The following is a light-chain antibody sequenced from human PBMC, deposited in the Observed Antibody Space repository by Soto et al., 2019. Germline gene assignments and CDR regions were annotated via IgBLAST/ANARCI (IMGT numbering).Light chain of an antibody. J-gene: IGKJ4*01. Sequence: EIVLTQSPGTLSLSPGERVTLSCRASQTVTNRYFAWYQHRRGQAPRLLIYGTSNRATGVPDRFSVSGSGTDFSLTIARLEPEDFAVYFCQQYASSITFGGGTKVEFK. CDR1: QTVTNRY. V-gene: IGKV3-20*01. CDR2: GTS. CDR3: QQYASSIT.